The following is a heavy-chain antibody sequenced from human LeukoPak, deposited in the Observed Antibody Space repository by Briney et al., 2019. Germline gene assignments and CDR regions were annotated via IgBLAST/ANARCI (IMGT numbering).Heavy chain of an antibody. J-gene: IGHJ4*02. CDR3: ARGGYSSSRGCFDY. Sequence: ASVKVFCKSSGYTFTSYAMNWVRQAPGQGLEWMGWINTNTGNPTYAQGFTGRFVFSLDTSVSTAYLQISSLKAEDTAVYYCARGGYSSSRGCFDYWGQGTLVTVSS. V-gene: IGHV7-4-1*02. CDR1: GYTFTSYA. CDR2: INTNTGNP. D-gene: IGHD6-13*01.